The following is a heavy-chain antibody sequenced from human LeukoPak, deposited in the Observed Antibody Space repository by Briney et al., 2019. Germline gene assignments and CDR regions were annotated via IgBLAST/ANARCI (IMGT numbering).Heavy chain of an antibody. V-gene: IGHV7-4-1*02. J-gene: IGHJ4*02. CDR2: INTNTGNP. D-gene: IGHD4-17*01. Sequence: GASVKVSCKASGYTFTSNALNWVRQSPGQGLEWMGWINTNTGNPTYAQGFTGRFVFSLDTSVSTAYLQISSLKAEDTAVYYCARDLEHTVTTLYYWGQGTLVTVSS. CDR1: GYTFTSNA. CDR3: ARDLEHTVTTLYY.